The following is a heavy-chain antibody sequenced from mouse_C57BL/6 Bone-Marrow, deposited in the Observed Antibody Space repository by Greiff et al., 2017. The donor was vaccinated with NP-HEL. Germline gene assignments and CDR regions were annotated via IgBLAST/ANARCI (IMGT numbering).Heavy chain of an antibody. V-gene: IGHV1-81*01. CDR2: IYPRSGNT. CDR1: GYTFTSYG. D-gene: IGHD3-3*01. Sequence: VQLVESGAELARPGASVKLSCKASGYTFTSYGISWVKQRTGQGLEWIGEIYPRSGNTYYNEKFNGKATLTADKSSSTAYMELRSLTSEDSAVYFCAREGSGFAYWGQGTLVTVSA. CDR3: AREGSGFAY. J-gene: IGHJ3*01.